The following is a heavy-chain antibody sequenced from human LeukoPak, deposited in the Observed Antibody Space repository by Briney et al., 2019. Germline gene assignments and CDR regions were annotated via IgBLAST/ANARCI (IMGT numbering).Heavy chain of an antibody. V-gene: IGHV4-30-4*08. CDR3: ARDRDGYNLDAFDI. Sequence: SETLSLTCTVSGGSISVGTYYWSWIRQPPGKGLEWIGYIYYSGSTYYHPSLKSRVSISVDTSKNQFSLKLSSVTAADTAVYYCARDRDGYNLDAFDIWGRGTMVTVSS. D-gene: IGHD5-24*01. CDR1: GGSISVGTYY. J-gene: IGHJ3*02. CDR2: IYYSGST.